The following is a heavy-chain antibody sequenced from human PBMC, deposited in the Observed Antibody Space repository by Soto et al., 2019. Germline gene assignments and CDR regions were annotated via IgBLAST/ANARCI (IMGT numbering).Heavy chain of an antibody. V-gene: IGHV1-46*01. CDR3: ARADYYDSSGFYYDC. CDR2: INPSGGST. J-gene: IGHJ5*01. D-gene: IGHD3-22*01. CDR1: GYIFTDHY. Sequence: ASVKVSCKASGYIFTDHYIRWVRQAPGQGLEWMGIINPSGGSTNYLQKFQGRITMTRDTSTSTVYMELSSLRSEDTAVYFCARADYYDSSGFYYDCWGQ.